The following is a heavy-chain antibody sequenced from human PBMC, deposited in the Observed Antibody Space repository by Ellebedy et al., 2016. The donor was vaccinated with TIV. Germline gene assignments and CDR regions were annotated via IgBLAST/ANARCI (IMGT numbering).Heavy chain of an antibody. CDR1: GFSFSSYW. J-gene: IGHJ3*02. CDR3: ARDMAWGNERVNDALDI. V-gene: IGHV3-48*04. CDR2: ISGSSLTM. D-gene: IGHD7-27*01. Sequence: GGSLRLSCAASGFSFSSYWMSWVRQAPGKGLEWVSYISGSSLTMYYADSVKGRFTISRDNAKNSLYLQMSSLTADDTAVYYCARDMAWGNERVNDALDIWGQGTMVTVSA.